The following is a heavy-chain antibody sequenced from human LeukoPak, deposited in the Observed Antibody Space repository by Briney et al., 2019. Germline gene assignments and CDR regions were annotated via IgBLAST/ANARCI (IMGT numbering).Heavy chain of an antibody. CDR2: INPNSGGT. CDR1: GYTFTGYY. Sequence: RASVKVSCKASGYTFTGYYMHWVRQAPGQGLEWMGWINPNSGGTNYAQKLQGRVTMTTDTSTSTAYMELRSLRSDDTAVYYCARAGWYWSYYYYYMDVWGKGTTVTISS. V-gene: IGHV1-2*02. D-gene: IGHD2-8*02. CDR3: ARAGWYWSYYYYYMDV. J-gene: IGHJ6*03.